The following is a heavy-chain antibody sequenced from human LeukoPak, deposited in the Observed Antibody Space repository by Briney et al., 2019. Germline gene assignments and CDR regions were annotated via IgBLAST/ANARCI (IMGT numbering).Heavy chain of an antibody. CDR3: ARGVDYYYYYMDV. Sequence: GGSLRLSCAASGFTFSSYWMSWVRQAPGKGLEWVSVIYSGGSTYYADSVKGRFTISRDNSKNTLYLQMNSLRAEDTAVYYCARGVDYYYYYMDVWGKGTTVTISS. D-gene: IGHD2-15*01. CDR2: IYSGGST. CDR1: GFTFSSYW. J-gene: IGHJ6*03. V-gene: IGHV3-66*01.